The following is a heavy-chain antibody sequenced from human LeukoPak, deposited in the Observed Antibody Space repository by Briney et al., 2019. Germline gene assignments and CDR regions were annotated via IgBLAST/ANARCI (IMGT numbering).Heavy chain of an antibody. D-gene: IGHD5-24*01. V-gene: IGHV1-46*01. CDR2: INPSGGST. CDR3: VRGIVEMATLPDY. CDR1: GYTFTSYY. J-gene: IGHJ4*02. Sequence: ASVTVFCKASGYTFTSYYMHWVRQAPGQGLEWMGIINPSGGSTSYAQKFQGRVTMTRDTSTSTVYMELSSLRSEDTAVYYCVRGIVEMATLPDYWGQGTLVTVSS.